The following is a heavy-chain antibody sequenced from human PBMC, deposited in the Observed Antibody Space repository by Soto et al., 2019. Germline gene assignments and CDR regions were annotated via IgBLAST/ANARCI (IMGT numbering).Heavy chain of an antibody. CDR2: TYYRSKWKT. J-gene: IGHJ3*02. Sequence: SQTLSLPCAISGDSVSSNSAAWNWVRQSPSRGLEWLGRTYYRSKWKTDYAVSVRGRITINPDTSKNQFSLQLNSVTPGDTAVYYCARGDVIDIWGRGTMVTVSS. CDR1: GDSVSSNSAA. CDR3: ARGDVIDI. V-gene: IGHV6-1*01.